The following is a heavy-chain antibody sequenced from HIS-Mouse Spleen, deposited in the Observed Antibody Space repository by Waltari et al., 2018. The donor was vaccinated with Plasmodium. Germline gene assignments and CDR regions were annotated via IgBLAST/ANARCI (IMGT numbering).Heavy chain of an antibody. Sequence: AASGFTFSSYGMHWVRQAPGKGLEWVAVISYDGSNKYYADSVKGRFTISRDKSKNTLYLQMNSLRAEDTAVYYCAKDHPGGQYSSGWYLLQHWGQGTLVTVSS. J-gene: IGHJ1*01. CDR3: AKDHPGGQYSSGWYLLQH. CDR2: ISYDGSNK. V-gene: IGHV3-30*18. CDR1: GFTFSSYG. D-gene: IGHD6-19*01.